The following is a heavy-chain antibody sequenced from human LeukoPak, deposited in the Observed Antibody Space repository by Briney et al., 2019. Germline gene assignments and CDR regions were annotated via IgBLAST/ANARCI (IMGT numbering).Heavy chain of an antibody. V-gene: IGHV4-30-4*08. CDR2: IYYSGST. CDR1: GGSISSGDYY. Sequence: SQTLSLTCTVSGGSISSGDYYWSWIRQPPGKGLEWIGYIYYSGSTYYNPSLKSRVTISVDTSKNQFSLKLSSVTAADTAVYYCARALPGIAAAGRDHLDYWGQGTLVTVSS. CDR3: ARALPGIAAAGRDHLDY. D-gene: IGHD6-13*01. J-gene: IGHJ4*02.